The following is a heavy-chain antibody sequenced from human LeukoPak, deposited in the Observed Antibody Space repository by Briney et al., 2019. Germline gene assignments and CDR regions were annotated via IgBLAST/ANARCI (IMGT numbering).Heavy chain of an antibody. J-gene: IGHJ3*02. CDR3: ARDRSGYYYGAFDI. Sequence: SETLSLTCTVSGDSISGYYWSWIRQHPGKGLEWIGYIYYSGSTYYNPSLKSRITISVDTSENQFSLKLSSVTAADTAVYYCARDRSGYYYGAFDIWGQGTMVTVSS. CDR2: IYYSGST. CDR1: GDSISGYY. D-gene: IGHD3-22*01. V-gene: IGHV4-31*03.